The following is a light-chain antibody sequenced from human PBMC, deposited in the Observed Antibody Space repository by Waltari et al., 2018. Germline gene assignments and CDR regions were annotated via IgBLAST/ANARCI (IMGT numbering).Light chain of an antibody. CDR3: QSYDTTFVV. CDR2: DNT. J-gene: IGLJ2*01. Sequence: QSVLTQPPSVSGAPGQRVILSCTGSMSHIGAGYAVTWHQQLPGTAPKVLIYDNTKRPSGVPDRFSGSKSGASASLAITGLRPEDEADYYCQSYDTTFVVFGAGTKLTVL. CDR1: MSHIGAGYA. V-gene: IGLV1-40*01.